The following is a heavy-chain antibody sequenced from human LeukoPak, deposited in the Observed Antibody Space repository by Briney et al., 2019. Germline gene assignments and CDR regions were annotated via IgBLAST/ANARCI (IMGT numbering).Heavy chain of an antibody. Sequence: SVKVSCKASGGTFSSYAISWVRQAPGQGLEWMGRIIPIFGIANYAQKFQGRVTITADKSTSTAYMELSSLRSEDTAVYYCARDNWNYGGRFDPWGQGTLVTVSS. D-gene: IGHD1-7*01. CDR2: IIPIFGIA. J-gene: IGHJ5*02. CDR1: GGTFSSYA. CDR3: ARDNWNYGGRFDP. V-gene: IGHV1-69*04.